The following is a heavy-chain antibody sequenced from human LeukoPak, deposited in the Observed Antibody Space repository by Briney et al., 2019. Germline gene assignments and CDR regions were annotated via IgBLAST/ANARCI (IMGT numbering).Heavy chain of an antibody. D-gene: IGHD3-10*01. J-gene: IGHJ6*03. CDR1: GGSISSYY. CDR2: IYTSGST. V-gene: IGHV4-4*08. Sequence: PSETLSLTCTVSGGSISSYYWSWIRQPPGKGLEWIGRIYTSGSTNYNPSLKSRVTISVDTSKNQFSLKLSSVTAADTAVYYCARDTYYYGSGSYYNGYYYYYYYMDVWGKGTTVTVSS. CDR3: ARDTYYYGSGSYYNGYYYYYYYMDV.